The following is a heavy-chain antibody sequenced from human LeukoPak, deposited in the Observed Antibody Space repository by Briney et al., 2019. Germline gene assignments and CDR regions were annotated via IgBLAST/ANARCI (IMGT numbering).Heavy chain of an antibody. V-gene: IGHV4-34*01. D-gene: IGHD6-13*01. CDR2: INHSGST. J-gene: IGHJ4*02. Sequence: SETLSLTCAVYGGSFSGYYWSWIRQPPGKGLGWIGEINHSGSTNYNLSLKSRVTISVDTSKNQFSLKLSSVTAADTAVYYCARGWVAAAGFDYWGQGTLVTVSS. CDR3: ARGWVAAAGFDY. CDR1: GGSFSGYY.